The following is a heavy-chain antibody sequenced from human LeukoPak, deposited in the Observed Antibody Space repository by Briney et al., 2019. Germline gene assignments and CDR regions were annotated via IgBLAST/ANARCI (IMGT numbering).Heavy chain of an antibody. CDR2: ISAYNGNT. J-gene: IGHJ6*03. CDR1: GYTFTSYG. CDR3: AREKYRDGYYYYYYMDV. V-gene: IGHV1-18*01. D-gene: IGHD5-18*01. Sequence: ASVKVSCKASGYTFTSYGISRLRQAPGQGLEWMGWISAYNGNTNYAQKLQGRVTMTTDTSTSTAYMELRSLRSDDTAVYYCAREKYRDGYYYYYYMDVWGKGTTVTVSS.